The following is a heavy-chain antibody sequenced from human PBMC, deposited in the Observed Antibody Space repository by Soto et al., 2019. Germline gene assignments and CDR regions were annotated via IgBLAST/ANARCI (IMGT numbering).Heavy chain of an antibody. CDR1: GGSVSSGSYY. Sequence: ASETLSLTCTVSGGSVSSGSYYWSWIRQPPGKGLEWIGYIYYSGSTNYNPSLKSQLTISVDTSKNQFSLKLSSVTAADTAVYYCARASTHYYASSGYYLDAFDIWGQGTMVTGSS. CDR3: ARASTHYYASSGYYLDAFDI. V-gene: IGHV4-61*01. D-gene: IGHD3-22*01. J-gene: IGHJ3*02. CDR2: IYYSGST.